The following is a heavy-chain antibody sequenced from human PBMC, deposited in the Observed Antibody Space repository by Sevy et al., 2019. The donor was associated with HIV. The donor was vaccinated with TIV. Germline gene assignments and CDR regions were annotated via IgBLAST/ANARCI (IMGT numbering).Heavy chain of an antibody. V-gene: IGHV3-30*04. CDR3: AKDGGYRSPSLAN. J-gene: IGHJ4*02. Sequence: GGSLRLSCAGSGFTFSSYDMHWVRQAPGEGLEWVAVTSHDGKYNNYADSVKVRFTISRDNSKNTLYLQMNSLRADDTAVYYCAKDGGYRSPSLANWGQGTLVTVSS. CDR1: GFTFSSYD. D-gene: IGHD2-15*01. CDR2: TSHDGKYN.